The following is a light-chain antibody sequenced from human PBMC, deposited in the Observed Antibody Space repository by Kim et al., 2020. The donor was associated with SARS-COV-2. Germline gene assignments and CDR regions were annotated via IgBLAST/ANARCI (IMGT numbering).Light chain of an antibody. CDR3: GTWDTSLPVGV. V-gene: IGLV1-51*01. J-gene: IGLJ3*02. CDR2: DNN. CDR1: SSNIGSYY. Sequence: GQKANTSCSGSSSNIGSYYVSWYRQFPGTAPELLIYDNNKRPSGIPDRFSGSKSGRTASLGITGLQPGDEADYYCGTWDTSLPVGVFGGGTQLTVL.